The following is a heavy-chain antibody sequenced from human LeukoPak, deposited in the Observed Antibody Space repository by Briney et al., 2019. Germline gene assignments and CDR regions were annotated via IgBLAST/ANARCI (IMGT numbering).Heavy chain of an antibody. CDR2: ISGIGIT. Sequence: PGGSLRLSCAASGFTFSPYGMAWVRQAPGKGLEWVSSISGIGITDYADSVRGRFTMSRDNSRNTVDLQMNGLRPEDTAVYYCASDFPYYYFYVGVWGKGTTVTVSS. CDR1: GFTFSPYG. J-gene: IGHJ6*03. CDR3: ASDFPYYYFYVGV. V-gene: IGHV3-23*01.